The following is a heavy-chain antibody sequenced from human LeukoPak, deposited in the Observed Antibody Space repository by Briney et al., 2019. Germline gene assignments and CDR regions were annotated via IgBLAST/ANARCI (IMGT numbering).Heavy chain of an antibody. D-gene: IGHD5-24*01. V-gene: IGHV1-46*01. CDR1: GYTFTSYY. CDR3: ARDQEMATISLQWSYFDY. Sequence: ASVKVSCKASGYTFTSYYMHWVRQAPGQGLEWTGIINPSGGSTSYAQKFQGRVTMTRDTSTSTVYMELSSLRSEDTAVYYCARDQEMATISLQWSYFDYWGQGTLVTVSS. J-gene: IGHJ4*02. CDR2: INPSGGST.